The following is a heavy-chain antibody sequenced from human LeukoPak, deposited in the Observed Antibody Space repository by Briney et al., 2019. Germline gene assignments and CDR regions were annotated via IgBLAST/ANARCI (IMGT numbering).Heavy chain of an antibody. J-gene: IGHJ5*02. CDR2: SDYSGST. D-gene: IGHD3-3*01. CDR3: ARAGTDDFWSGYGARRVGWFDH. Sequence: PSETLSLTCTVSGGSISSYYWSWIRQPPGKGLEWIGYSDYSGSTNYNPSLKSRVTISVDTSKNQFTLKLSSVTAADTAVYYCARAGTDDFWSGYGARRVGWFDHWGQGTPVTVSS. CDR1: GGSISSYY. V-gene: IGHV4-59*01.